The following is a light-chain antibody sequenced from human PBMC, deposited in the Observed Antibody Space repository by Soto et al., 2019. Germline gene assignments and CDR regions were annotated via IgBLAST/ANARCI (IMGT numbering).Light chain of an antibody. CDR2: GNT. CDR1: SSDIGAGFD. J-gene: IGLJ1*01. CDR3: QSYENSRTGFYV. V-gene: IGLV1-40*01. Sequence: QSVLTQPPSVSGAPGQRVTISCTGSSSDIGAGFDVHWYQHLPGTAPKLLIYGNTNRPSGVPGRFSGSKSGTSASLDITGLQAEDEADYYCQSYENSRTGFYVFGTGTKVTVL.